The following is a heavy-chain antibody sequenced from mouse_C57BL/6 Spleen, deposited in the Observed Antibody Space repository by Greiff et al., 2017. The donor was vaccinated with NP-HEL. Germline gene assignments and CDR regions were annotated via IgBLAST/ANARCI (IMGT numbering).Heavy chain of an antibody. CDR1: GYTFTSYW. D-gene: IGHD1-1*01. CDR3: ARGDYYGSSFDY. J-gene: IGHJ2*01. V-gene: IGHV1-55*01. CDR2: IYPGSGST. Sequence: QVQLQQPGAELVKPGASVKMSCKASGYTFTSYWITWVKQRPGQGLEWIGDIYPGSGSTNYNEKFKSKATLTVDTSSSTAYMQLSSLTSEDSAVYYCARGDYYGSSFDYWGQGTTLTVSS.